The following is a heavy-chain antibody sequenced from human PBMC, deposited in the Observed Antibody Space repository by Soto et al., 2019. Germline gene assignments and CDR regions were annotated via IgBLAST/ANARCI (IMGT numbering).Heavy chain of an antibody. CDR1: GLTFSSYG. D-gene: IGHD3-3*01. V-gene: IGHV3-30*18. CDR2: ISHDGSNK. J-gene: IGHJ6*02. CDR3: TKRRNVLRFLEWSSGMEV. Sequence: GGSLRLSCAASGLTFSSYGMHWVRQAPGKGLEWVAFISHDGSNKYYADSMKGRISMSRDNSKSTVYLQMSSLRAEDTAVYYCTKRRNVLRFLEWSSGMEVWAQGTTVTVSS.